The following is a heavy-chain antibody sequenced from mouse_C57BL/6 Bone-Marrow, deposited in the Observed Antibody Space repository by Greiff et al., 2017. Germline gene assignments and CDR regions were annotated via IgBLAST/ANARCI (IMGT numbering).Heavy chain of an antibody. CDR2: IYPGGGYT. V-gene: IGHV1-63*01. Sequence: QVQLKQSGAELVRPGTSVKMSCTASGYTFTNYWIGWAKQRPGHGLEWIGDIYPGGGYTNYNEKFKGKATLTADKSSSTAYMQFSSLTSEDSAIYYCARVRDYSNYENWYFDVWGTGTTVTVSS. CDR3: ARVRDYSNYENWYFDV. D-gene: IGHD2-5*01. CDR1: GYTFTNYW. J-gene: IGHJ1*03.